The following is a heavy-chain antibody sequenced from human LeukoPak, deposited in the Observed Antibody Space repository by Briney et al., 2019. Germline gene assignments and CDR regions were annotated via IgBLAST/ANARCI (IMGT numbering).Heavy chain of an antibody. D-gene: IGHD4/OR15-4a*01. CDR3: AKVSLNMVNDAFDF. V-gene: IGHV3-30*02. CDR1: GFIFSSYG. CDR2: IRYDGSRK. Sequence: GGSLRLSCAASGFIFSSYGMHWVRQAPDKGLEWVAFIRYDGSRKYYADSVKGRFTISRDNSKNTLYLQMNSLRAEDTAMYYCAKVSLNMVNDAFDFWGQGTMVSVSS. J-gene: IGHJ3*01.